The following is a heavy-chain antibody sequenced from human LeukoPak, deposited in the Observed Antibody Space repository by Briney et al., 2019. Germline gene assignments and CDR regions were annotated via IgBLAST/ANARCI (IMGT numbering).Heavy chain of an antibody. J-gene: IGHJ4*02. CDR3: ARTRWLQSLFDY. V-gene: IGHV4-34*01. CDR1: GVSISSDY. D-gene: IGHD5-24*01. CDR2: INHSGST. Sequence: PSETLSLTCIVSGVSISSDYWSWIRQPPGKGLEWIGEINHSGSTNYNPSLKSRVTISVDTSKNQFSLKLRSVTAADTAVYYCARTRWLQSLFDYWGQGTLVTVSS.